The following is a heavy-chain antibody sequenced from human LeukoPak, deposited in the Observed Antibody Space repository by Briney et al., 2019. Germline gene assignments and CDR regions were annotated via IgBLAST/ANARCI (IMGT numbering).Heavy chain of an antibody. CDR1: GGSISSNSYY. Sequence: SETLSLTCTVSGGSISSNSYYWGWIRQPPGKGLDWIGSIYYSGSTYYNPSLKSRVTISVDTSKNQFSLKLSSVTAADTAMYYCARLPNSGSYLGHLDIWGQGTMVTGSS. CDR3: ARLPNSGSYLGHLDI. CDR2: IYYSGST. J-gene: IGHJ3*02. D-gene: IGHD1-26*01. V-gene: IGHV4-39*01.